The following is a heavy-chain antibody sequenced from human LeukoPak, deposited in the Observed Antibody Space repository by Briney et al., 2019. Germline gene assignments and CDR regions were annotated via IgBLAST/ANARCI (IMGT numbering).Heavy chain of an antibody. Sequence: GGTLRLSCAASGFSFSSYGMSWVRQAPGKGLEWVSAISGSGGSTYYADSVKGRFTISRDNSKNTLYLQMNSLRAEDTAVYYCARANVDIVATILDYWGQGTLVTVSS. J-gene: IGHJ4*02. V-gene: IGHV3-23*01. CDR3: ARANVDIVATILDY. CDR1: GFSFSSYG. D-gene: IGHD5-12*01. CDR2: ISGSGGST.